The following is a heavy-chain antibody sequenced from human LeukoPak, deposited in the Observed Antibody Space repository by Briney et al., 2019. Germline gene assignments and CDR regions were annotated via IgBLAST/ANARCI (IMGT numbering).Heavy chain of an antibody. D-gene: IGHD1-1*01. J-gene: IGHJ4*02. V-gene: IGHV3-30*18. CDR2: ISDVARNE. CDR3: AKGVASSIWNAMDV. CDR1: GFTFSSYW. Sequence: PGGSLRLSCAASGFTFSSYWMSWVRQAPGKGLEWVTVISDVARNEDYTDSVKGRFTISRDNSKNILYLQMNSLRVEDTAVYYCAKGVASSIWNAMDVWGQGTLVTVSS.